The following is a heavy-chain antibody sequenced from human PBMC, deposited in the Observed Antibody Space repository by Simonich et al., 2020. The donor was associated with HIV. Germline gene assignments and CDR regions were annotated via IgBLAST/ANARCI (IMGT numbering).Heavy chain of an antibody. CDR1: GEYFSGYY. CDR2: INHSGST. Sequence: QVQLQQWGAGLLKPSETLSLTCAVSGEYFSGYYWSWIRQPPGKGLEWIGEINHSGSTNYNPSLKSRVTISVDTSKNQFSLKLSSVTAADTAVYYCARGFYQRLYYFDYWGQGTLVTVSS. CDR3: ARGFYQRLYYFDY. J-gene: IGHJ4*02. D-gene: IGHD2-2*01. V-gene: IGHV4-34*01.